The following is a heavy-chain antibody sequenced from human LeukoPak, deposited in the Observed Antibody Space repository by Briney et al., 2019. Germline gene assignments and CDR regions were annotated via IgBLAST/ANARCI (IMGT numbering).Heavy chain of an antibody. CDR1: GFTFSSYA. D-gene: IGHD3-10*01. CDR3: AKTPKIRGVSNFDY. CDR2: ISGSGGST. J-gene: IGHJ4*02. V-gene: IGHV3-23*01. Sequence: GGSLRLSCAASGFTFSSYAISWVRQAPGKGLEWVSGISGSGGSTYYADSVKGRFTISRDNSKSTVYLQMNSLRTEDTAVYYCAKTPKIRGVSNFDYWGQGTLVTVSS.